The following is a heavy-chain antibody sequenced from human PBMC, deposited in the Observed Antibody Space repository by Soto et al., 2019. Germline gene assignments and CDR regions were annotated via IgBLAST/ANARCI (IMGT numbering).Heavy chain of an antibody. V-gene: IGHV3-30*03. CDR2: ISYDGSNK. CDR1: GFTFSSYG. D-gene: IGHD3-10*01. CDR3: GRDFPQTMVGGTVVWFDP. J-gene: IGHJ5*02. Sequence: GGSLRLSCAASGFTFSSYGMHWVRQAPGKGLEWVAVISYDGSNKYYADSVKGRFTISRDNSKNTLYLQMNSLRSEDTAVYYCGRDFPQTMVGGTVVWFDPWGQGTLVTVSS.